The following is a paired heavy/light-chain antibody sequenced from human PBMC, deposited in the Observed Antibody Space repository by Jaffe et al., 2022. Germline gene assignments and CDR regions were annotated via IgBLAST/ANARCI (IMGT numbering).Heavy chain of an antibody. D-gene: IGHD1-26*01. CDR3: ARVGYSNYNYQYMDV. J-gene: IGHJ6*03. CDR2: IHYSGSI. V-gene: IGHV4-59*12. Sequence: QVQLQESGPGLVKPSETLSLSCTVSGGSISPYYWSWIRQPPGKGLEWIGHIHYSGSINYSPSLESRVTISLDTSKTQFSLQLNSVTAADTAVYYCARVGYSNYNYQYMDVWGKGTTVTVSS. CDR1: GGSISPYY.
Light chain of an antibody. V-gene: IGKV1-39*01. J-gene: IGKJ1*01. CDR2: AAS. Sequence: DIQMTQSPSSLSASIGDRVTITCRASQTTSNYLNWYQQKPGKAPKLLIYAASSLQSGVPSRFSGSGSGTDFTLTISSLQPEDFATYYCQQSYSSPRTFGQGTKVEIK. CDR1: QTTSNY. CDR3: QQSYSSPRT.